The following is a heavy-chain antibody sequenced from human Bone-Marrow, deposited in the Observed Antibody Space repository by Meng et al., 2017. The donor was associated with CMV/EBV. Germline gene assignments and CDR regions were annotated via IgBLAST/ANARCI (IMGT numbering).Heavy chain of an antibody. CDR2: ISSSSSYI. Sequence: GESLKISCAASGFTFSSYSMNWVRQAPGKGLEWVSSISSSSSYIYYADSVKGRFTISRDNAKNSLYLQMNSLRAEDTAVYYCAKGIAAAGTLGFDYWGQGTLVTVSS. D-gene: IGHD6-13*01. CDR1: GFTFSSYS. V-gene: IGHV3-21*01. CDR3: AKGIAAAGTLGFDY. J-gene: IGHJ4*02.